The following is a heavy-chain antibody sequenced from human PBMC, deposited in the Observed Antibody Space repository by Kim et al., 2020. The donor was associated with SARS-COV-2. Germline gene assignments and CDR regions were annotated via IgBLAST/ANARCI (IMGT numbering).Heavy chain of an antibody. Sequence: GSTYYNPALKRRGTIFVDTSKSQFSLKLSSVTAADTAVYYCARASDGTSDYWGQGTLVTVSS. CDR2: GST. CDR3: ARASDGTSDY. V-gene: IGHV4-39*01. J-gene: IGHJ4*02. D-gene: IGHD1-1*01.